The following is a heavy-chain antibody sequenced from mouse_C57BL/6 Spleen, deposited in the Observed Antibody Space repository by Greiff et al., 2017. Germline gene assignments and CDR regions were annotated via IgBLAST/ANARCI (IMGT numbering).Heavy chain of an antibody. V-gene: IGHV5-4*01. CDR3: ARLDGYLGY. Sequence: DVLLVEPGAGLVKPGGSLKLSCAASRFTFSSYSMPWVRQTPEKRLEWVATISDGGSYTNYPDNVKGGFTISRDNAKNNLYLQMSQLKSEDTAMYYSARLDGYLGYWGQGASVTVSS. CDR2: ISDGGSYT. CDR1: RFTFSSYS. J-gene: IGHJ4*01. D-gene: IGHD2-3*01.